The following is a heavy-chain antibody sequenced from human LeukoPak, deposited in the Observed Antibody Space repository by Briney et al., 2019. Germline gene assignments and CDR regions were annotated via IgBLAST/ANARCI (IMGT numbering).Heavy chain of an antibody. V-gene: IGHV3-74*01. CDR3: AKDLGGYSNYEFFDY. D-gene: IGHD4-11*01. Sequence: GGSLRLSCAASGFTFSSYWMHWVRQAPGKGLVWVSRINSDGSSTSYADSVKGRFTISRDNAKNTLYLQMNSLRAEDTAVYYCAKDLGGYSNYEFFDYWGQGTLVTVSS. J-gene: IGHJ4*02. CDR1: GFTFSSYW. CDR2: INSDGSST.